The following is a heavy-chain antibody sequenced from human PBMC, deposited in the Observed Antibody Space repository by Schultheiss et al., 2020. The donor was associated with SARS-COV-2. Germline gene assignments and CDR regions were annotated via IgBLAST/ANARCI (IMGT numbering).Heavy chain of an antibody. CDR2: ISGNGGST. D-gene: IGHD6-13*01. J-gene: IGHJ6*03. V-gene: IGHV3-23*01. CDR1: GFTFSSYA. Sequence: GGSLRLSCAASGFTFSSYAMSWIRQAPGKGLEWVSTISGNGGSTYYADSVKGRFTISRDNAKKSLYLQMNSLRVEDTAVYYCARFRQQPFYYMDVWAKGTTVTVSS. CDR3: ARFRQQPFYYMDV.